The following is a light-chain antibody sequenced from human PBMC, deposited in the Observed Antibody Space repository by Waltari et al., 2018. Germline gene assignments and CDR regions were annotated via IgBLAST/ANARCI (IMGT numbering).Light chain of an antibody. CDR3: QQYNNWPRV. CDR2: DAS. CDR1: QSVSSN. J-gene: IGKJ3*01. Sequence: EIVMTQSPATLSVSPGERATLSCRASQSVSSNLVWYQHKPGQAPRLLIYDASTRDTGIPARFSGSGSGTEFTLTISSLQSEDFAVYHCQQYNNWPRVFGPGTKVDIK. V-gene: IGKV3-15*01.